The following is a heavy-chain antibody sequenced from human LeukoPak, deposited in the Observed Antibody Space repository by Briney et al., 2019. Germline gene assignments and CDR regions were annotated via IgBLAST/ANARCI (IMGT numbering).Heavy chain of an antibody. Sequence: GGPLRLSGEASGFTFRGNWMSWFRRAPGKGRKGVAKINQDGSQTKYVDSVKGRFTISRDNAKNSLHLQMNSLRADDTAVYYCAKYNDYDFDYWGQGTLVTVSP. CDR2: INQDGSQT. V-gene: IGHV3-7*01. CDR3: AKYNDYDFDY. J-gene: IGHJ4*02. CDR1: GFTFRGNW. D-gene: IGHD4-17*01.